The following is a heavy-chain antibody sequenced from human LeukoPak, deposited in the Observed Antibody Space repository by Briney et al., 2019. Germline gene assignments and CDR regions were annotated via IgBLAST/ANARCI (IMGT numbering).Heavy chain of an antibody. CDR3: AKDIAYSNLSGGAFDI. CDR2: ISWNSGSI. V-gene: IGHV3-9*03. D-gene: IGHD1-26*01. J-gene: IGHJ3*02. CDR1: GFTFSSYA. Sequence: GGSLRLSCAASGFTFSSYAMSWVRQAPGKGLEWVSGISWNSGSIGYADSVKGRFTISRDNAKNSLYLQINSLRTEDMALYYCAKDIAYSNLSGGAFDIWGQGTMVTVSS.